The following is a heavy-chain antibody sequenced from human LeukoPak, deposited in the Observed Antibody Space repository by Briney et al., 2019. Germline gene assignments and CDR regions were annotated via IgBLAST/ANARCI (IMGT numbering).Heavy chain of an antibody. Sequence: ASVNVSCTASGYTFTNYALHWVRQAPGQRLEWMGWINAGYGNTIYSQKFQGRVTITRDASASTAYMELSSLRSEDTAVYYCARSHCSGISCYSGYWGQGTLVTVSS. D-gene: IGHD2-15*01. J-gene: IGHJ4*02. CDR1: GYTFTNYA. CDR3: ARSHCSGISCYSGY. CDR2: INAGYGNT. V-gene: IGHV1-3*01.